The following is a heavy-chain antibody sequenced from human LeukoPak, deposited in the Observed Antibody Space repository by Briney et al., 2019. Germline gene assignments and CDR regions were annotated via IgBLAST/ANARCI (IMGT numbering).Heavy chain of an antibody. CDR2: IIPSLGTA. D-gene: IGHD6-19*01. V-gene: IGHV1-69*06. CDR3: ARDRIAVAGRKYYYYMDV. Sequence: GASVKVSCKVSGGTFSSYAISWVRQAPGQGLEWMGGIIPSLGTANYAQNFKGRITITADKSTSTAYMELSSLRSEDTAVYYCARDRIAVAGRKYYYYMDVWGKGTTVTVSS. J-gene: IGHJ6*03. CDR1: GGTFSSYA.